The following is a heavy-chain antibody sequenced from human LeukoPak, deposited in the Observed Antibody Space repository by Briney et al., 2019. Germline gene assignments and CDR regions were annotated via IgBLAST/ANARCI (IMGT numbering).Heavy chain of an antibody. Sequence: SETLSLTCIVSGGSISSYYWSWIRQPPGKGLEWIGYIYYSGSTNYNPSLKSRVTISVDTSKNQFSLKLSSVTAADTAVYYCARDPYSSSYYRAFDIWGHGTMVTVSS. J-gene: IGHJ3*02. D-gene: IGHD6-13*01. CDR1: GGSISSYY. CDR3: ARDPYSSSYYRAFDI. CDR2: IYYSGST. V-gene: IGHV4-59*01.